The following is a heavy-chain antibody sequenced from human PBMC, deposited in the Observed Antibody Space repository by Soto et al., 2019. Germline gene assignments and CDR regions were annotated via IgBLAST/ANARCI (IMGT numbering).Heavy chain of an antibody. D-gene: IGHD6-19*01. CDR3: ASRYSGGWYRPFDY. CDR2: MNPNSGNT. J-gene: IGHJ4*02. CDR1: GYTFTSYD. V-gene: IGHV1-8*01. Sequence: QVQLVQSGAEVKKPGASVKVSCKASGYTFTSYDINWVRQATGQGLEWMGWMNPNSGNTGYAQKFQGRVTMTRNTSIGTAYMELSSLRSETTAVYYCASRYSGGWYRPFDYWGQGTLVTVSS.